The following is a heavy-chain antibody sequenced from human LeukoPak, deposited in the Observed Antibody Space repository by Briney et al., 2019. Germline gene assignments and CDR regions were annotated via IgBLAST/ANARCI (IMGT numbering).Heavy chain of an antibody. D-gene: IGHD2/OR15-2a*01. CDR2: FDPEDGET. J-gene: IGHJ4*02. Sequence: ASVKVSCTVSGYTLTELSMHWVRQAPGKGLEWMGGFDPEDGETIYAQKFQGRVTMTEDTSTDTAYMELSSLRSEDTAVYYCATDVFSFLDGTVDYWGQGTLVTVSS. CDR1: GYTLTELS. CDR3: ATDVFSFLDGTVDY. V-gene: IGHV1-24*01.